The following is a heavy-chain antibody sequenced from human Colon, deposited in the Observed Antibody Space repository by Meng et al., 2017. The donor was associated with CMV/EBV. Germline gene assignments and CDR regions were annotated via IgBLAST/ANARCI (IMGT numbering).Heavy chain of an antibody. CDR2: INVNGNSA. J-gene: IGHJ4*02. V-gene: IGHV3-11*06. CDR3: ARDPNWGSGY. D-gene: IGHD7-27*01. CDR1: GITFTDSD. Sequence: VQLVXSXXXXXKPXEXXXLSCVVSGITFTDSDMSWVRQAPGKGLEWVSSINVNGNSAAYADSVRGRFTISRGNARNSLYLQMNSLRVEDTAFYYCARDPNWGSGYWGQGTLVTVSS.